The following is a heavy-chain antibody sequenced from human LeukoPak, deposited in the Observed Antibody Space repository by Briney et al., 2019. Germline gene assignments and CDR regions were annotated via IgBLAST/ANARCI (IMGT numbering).Heavy chain of an antibody. Sequence: GGSLRPSCAASGFTFSGSAMHWVRQASGKGLEWVGHIRSKVNSYATAYAASVKGRFAISRDDSKNTAYLQMNGLKTEDTAVYYCTRPGLDGMDVWGQGTTVTVSS. CDR2: IRSKVNSYAT. D-gene: IGHD1-1*01. CDR3: TRPGLDGMDV. CDR1: GFTFSGSA. V-gene: IGHV3-73*01. J-gene: IGHJ6*02.